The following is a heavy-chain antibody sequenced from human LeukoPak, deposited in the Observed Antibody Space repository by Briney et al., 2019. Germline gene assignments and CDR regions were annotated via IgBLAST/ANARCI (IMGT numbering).Heavy chain of an antibody. Sequence: PGGSLRLSCAASGFTVSSNYMSWVRQAPGKGLEWVSVIYSGGSTYYADSVKGRFTISRDNSKNTLYLQMNSLRAEDTAVYYCARALYSYGYPYYFDYWGQGTLVTVSP. D-gene: IGHD5-18*01. CDR2: IYSGGST. V-gene: IGHV3-53*01. CDR3: ARALYSYGYPYYFDY. CDR1: GFTVSSNY. J-gene: IGHJ4*02.